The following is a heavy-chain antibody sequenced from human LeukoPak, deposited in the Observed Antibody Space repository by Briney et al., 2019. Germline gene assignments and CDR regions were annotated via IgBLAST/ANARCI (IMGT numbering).Heavy chain of an antibody. CDR1: GFTFSSYG. D-gene: IGHD5-18*01. CDR3: ARGGYSYGLYYFDY. Sequence: GGSLRLSCAASGFTFSSYGMHWVRQAPGKGLEWVAVIWYDGSNKYYAGSLKGRFTISRDNSKNTLYLQMNSLRAEDTAVYYCARGGYSYGLYYFDYWGQGTLVTVSS. J-gene: IGHJ4*02. CDR2: IWYDGSNK. V-gene: IGHV3-33*01.